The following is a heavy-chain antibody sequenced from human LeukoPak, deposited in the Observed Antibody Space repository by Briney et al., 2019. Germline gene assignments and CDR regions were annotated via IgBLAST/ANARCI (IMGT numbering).Heavy chain of an antibody. V-gene: IGHV4-30-2*01. J-gene: IGHJ4*02. Sequence: SETLSLTCAVSGGYISSGGYSWSWIRQPPGKDLEWIGYIYHSGSTYYNPSPKSRVTISVDRSKNQFSLKLSSVTAADTAVYYCVAVTTREHFDYWGQGTLVTVSS. CDR2: IYHSGST. CDR1: GGYISSGGYS. D-gene: IGHD4-17*01. CDR3: VAVTTREHFDY.